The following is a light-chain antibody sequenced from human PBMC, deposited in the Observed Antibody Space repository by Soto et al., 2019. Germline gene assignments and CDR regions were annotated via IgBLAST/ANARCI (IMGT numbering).Light chain of an antibody. CDR2: DVR. V-gene: IGLV2-14*01. CDR3: SSYTSSSTLSV. CDR1: SSDVGGYNY. J-gene: IGLJ1*01. Sequence: QSALTQPASVSGSPGQSITISCTGTSSDVGGYNYVSWYQQHPGKSPKLMIYDVRNPPSGVSNRFSGSKSGNTASLTISGLQAEDEADYYCSSYTSSSTLSVFGTGTKLTVL.